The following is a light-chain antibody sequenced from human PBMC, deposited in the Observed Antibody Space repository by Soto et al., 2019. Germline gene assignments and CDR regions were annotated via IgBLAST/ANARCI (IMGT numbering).Light chain of an antibody. CDR1: QSISSY. CDR2: APS. J-gene: IGKJ2*01. V-gene: IGKV1-39*01. CDR3: QQSYSSPYT. Sequence: DIQMTQSPSSLSASVGDRVTITCRASQSISSYLNWYQQKPGKAPNVLIYAPSSFQSGVPSRFSGSGSGTDFTLTISSLQPEDFATYYCQQSYSSPYTFGQGTKLEIK.